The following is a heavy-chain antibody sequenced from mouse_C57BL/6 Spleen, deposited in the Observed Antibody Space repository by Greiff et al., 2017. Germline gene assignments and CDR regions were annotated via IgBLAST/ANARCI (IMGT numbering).Heavy chain of an antibody. CDR2: ISSGSSTI. D-gene: IGHD3-3*01. J-gene: IGHJ2*01. V-gene: IGHV5-17*01. CDR1: GFTFSDYG. CDR3: AREGLDY. Sequence: EVHLVESGGGLVKPGGSLKLSCAASGFTFSDYGMHRVRQAPEKGLEWVAYISSGSSTIYYADTVKGRFTISRDNAKNTLFLQMTSLRSEDTAMYYCAREGLDYWGQGTTLTVSS.